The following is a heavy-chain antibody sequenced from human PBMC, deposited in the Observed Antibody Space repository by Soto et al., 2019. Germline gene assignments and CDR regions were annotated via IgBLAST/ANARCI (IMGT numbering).Heavy chain of an antibody. CDR3: ARESKVTSSWFDP. V-gene: IGHV4-30-2*01. Sequence: SETLSLTCAVSVGSISSGGYSWIWIRQPPGKCLEWIGYIYHSGSTYYNPSLKSRVTISVDRSKNQFSLKLSSVTAADTAVYYCARESKVTSSWFDPWGQGTLVTVSS. CDR1: VGSISSGGYS. J-gene: IGHJ5*02. CDR2: IYHSGST. D-gene: IGHD4-4*01.